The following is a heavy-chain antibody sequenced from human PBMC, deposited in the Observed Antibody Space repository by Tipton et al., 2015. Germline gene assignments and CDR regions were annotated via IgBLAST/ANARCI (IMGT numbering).Heavy chain of an antibody. CDR3: ARDYGDFIAPFDY. CDR1: GYDFTDYY. CDR2: INPKSGDT. J-gene: IGHJ4*02. V-gene: IGHV1-2*02. D-gene: IGHD4-17*01. Sequence: LVQSGAEVKVSCKASGYDFTDYYLHWVRQASGQGLEWMGWINPKSGDTSYAQRFQGRVTMTRDTSIRTAYMELRSLRSDDTAVYYCARDYGDFIAPFDYWGQGTLVTVSS.